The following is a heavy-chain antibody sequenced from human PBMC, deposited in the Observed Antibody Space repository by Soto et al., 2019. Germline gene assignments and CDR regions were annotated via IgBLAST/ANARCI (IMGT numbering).Heavy chain of an antibody. V-gene: IGHV4-39*01. J-gene: IGHJ6*02. Sequence: SETLSLTCTVSGGSISSSSYYWGWIRQPPGKGLEWIGSIYYSGSTYYNPSLKSRVTISVDTSKNQFSLKLSSVTAADTAVYYCAKAIRPGIAARPRRGDLWYYYGMDVWGQGTTVTVSS. CDR2: IYYSGST. D-gene: IGHD6-6*01. CDR1: GGSISSSSYY. CDR3: AKAIRPGIAARPRRGDLWYYYGMDV.